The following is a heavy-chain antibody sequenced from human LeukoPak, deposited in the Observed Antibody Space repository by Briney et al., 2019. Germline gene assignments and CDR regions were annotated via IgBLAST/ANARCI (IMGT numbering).Heavy chain of an antibody. J-gene: IGHJ4*02. D-gene: IGHD3-10*01. CDR3: ATRKSLGSASFDY. V-gene: IGHV3-21*01. CDR2: ISSSSSYK. Sequence: GGSLRLSCAASGFTFSSYSMNWVRQAPGKGLEWVSSISSSSSYKYYADSVKGRFTISRDNAKNSLYLQMNSLRAEDTAVYYCATRKSLGSASFDYWGQGTLVTVSS. CDR1: GFTFSSYS.